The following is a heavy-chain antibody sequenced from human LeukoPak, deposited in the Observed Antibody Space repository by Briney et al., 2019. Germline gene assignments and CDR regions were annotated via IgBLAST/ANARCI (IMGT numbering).Heavy chain of an antibody. V-gene: IGHV3-30*04. CDR2: IAYDGRQQ. J-gene: IGHJ4*02. Sequence: GESLKISCAASGFRFSNYAIHWVRQGPGKGPEWVASIAYDGRQQYYAESVKGRFTLSRDNSKNTVYLQMTSLRVEDTAVYYCARPPDTDLSGNDYWGQGTLVIVSS. CDR1: GFRFSNYA. CDR3: ARPPDTDLSGNDY. D-gene: IGHD5-18*01.